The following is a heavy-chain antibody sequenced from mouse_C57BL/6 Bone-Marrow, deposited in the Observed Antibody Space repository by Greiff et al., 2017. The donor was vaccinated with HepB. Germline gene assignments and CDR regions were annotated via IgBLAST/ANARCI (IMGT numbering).Heavy chain of an antibody. CDR2: IYPRSGNT. V-gene: IGHV1-81*01. Sequence: QVQLQQSGAELARPGASVKLSCKASGYTFTSYGISWVKQRTGQGLEWIGEIYPRSGNTYYNEKFKGKATLTADKSSSTAYMELRSLTSEDSAVYCGAGERGYYYGSRPWFAYWGQGTGVTVSA. D-gene: IGHD1-1*01. CDR1: GYTFTSYG. J-gene: IGHJ3*01. CDR3: AGERGYYYGSRPWFAY.